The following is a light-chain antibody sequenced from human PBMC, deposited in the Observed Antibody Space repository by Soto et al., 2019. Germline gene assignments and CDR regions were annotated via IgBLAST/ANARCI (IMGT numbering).Light chain of an antibody. J-gene: IGLJ1*01. CDR3: ASWDGSLSGHV. CDR2: G. Sequence: QSVLTQPPSVSGAPGQRVTISCTGSSSNIGAGYPVHWYQQLPGTAPKLLVAGNRPSGVPDRFSVSKSGTSASLAISGLRSEDEADYYCASWDGSLSGHVFGTGTKLTVL. V-gene: IGLV1-40*01. CDR1: SSNIGAGYP.